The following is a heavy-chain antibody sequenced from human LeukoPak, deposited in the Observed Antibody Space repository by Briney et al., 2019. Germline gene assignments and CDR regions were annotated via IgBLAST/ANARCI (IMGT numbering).Heavy chain of an antibody. D-gene: IGHD3-10*01. CDR1: GGSISSSTYY. CDR2: IYYSGST. Sequence: PSETLSLTCTVSGGSISSSTYYWGWIRQPPGKGLEWIGTIYYSGSTYYNPSLKSRVTISVDTSKNQFSLKLSSVTAADTAVYYCARSVAGSPYYFDYWGQGTLVTVSS. V-gene: IGHV4-39*07. CDR3: ARSVAGSPYYFDY. J-gene: IGHJ4*02.